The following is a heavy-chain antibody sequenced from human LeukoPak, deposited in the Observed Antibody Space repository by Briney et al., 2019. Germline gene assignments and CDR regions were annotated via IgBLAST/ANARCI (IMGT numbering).Heavy chain of an antibody. Sequence: ASVKVSCKASGYTFTSHGISWVRQAPGQGLEWMGWISPYNSNTNYAQKLQGRVTMTTSTSTVYMELRSLRSDDTAVYYRARRGNLGALDLWGQGTMVTVSS. D-gene: IGHD7-27*01. J-gene: IGHJ3*01. CDR3: ARRGNLGALDL. V-gene: IGHV1-18*01. CDR1: GYTFTSHG. CDR2: ISPYNSNT.